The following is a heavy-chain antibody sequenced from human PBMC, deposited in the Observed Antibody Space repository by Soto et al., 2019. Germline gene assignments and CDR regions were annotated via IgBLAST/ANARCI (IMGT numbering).Heavy chain of an antibody. CDR2: ISGSGGST. CDR1: GFTFSSYA. J-gene: IGHJ3*02. CDR3: AKVSDLEWLLYGTFDI. V-gene: IGHV3-23*01. D-gene: IGHD3-3*01. Sequence: GGSLRLSCAASGFTFSSYAMSWVRQAPGKGLEWVSAISGSGGSTYYADSVKGRFTISRDNSKNTLYLQMNSLRAEDTAVYYGAKVSDLEWLLYGTFDIWGQGTMVTVSS.